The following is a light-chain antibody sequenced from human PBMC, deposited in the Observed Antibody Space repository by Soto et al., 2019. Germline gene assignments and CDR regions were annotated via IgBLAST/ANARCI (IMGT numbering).Light chain of an antibody. CDR1: QSISGW. Sequence: DIQMTQSPSTLSASVGDRVTITCRASQSISGWLAWYQQRPGKAPKVLIYDASKLESVVPSRFSGSGSGTEFTLTISSLQPDDFATYYCQRYDSFSMYTFGQGTKLDIK. CDR3: QRYDSFSMYT. CDR2: DAS. V-gene: IGKV1-5*01. J-gene: IGKJ2*01.